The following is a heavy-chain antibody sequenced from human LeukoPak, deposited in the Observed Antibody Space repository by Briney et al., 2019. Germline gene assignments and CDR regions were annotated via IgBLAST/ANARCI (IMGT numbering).Heavy chain of an antibody. CDR3: ASASLGLWFGEVHY. J-gene: IGHJ4*02. CDR1: GGSISNYY. V-gene: IGHV4-59*08. Sequence: SETLSLTCTVSGGSISNYYWGWIRQPPGKGLEWIGYIYYSGSTNYNPSLKSRVTISVDTSKNQFSLKLSSVTAADTAVYYCASASLGLWFGEVHYWGQGTLVTVSS. D-gene: IGHD3-10*01. CDR2: IYYSGST.